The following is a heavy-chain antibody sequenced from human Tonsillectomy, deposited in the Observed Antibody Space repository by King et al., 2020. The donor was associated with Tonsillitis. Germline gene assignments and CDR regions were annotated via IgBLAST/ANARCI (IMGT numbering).Heavy chain of an antibody. Sequence: QVQLVESGGGVVQPGRSLRLSCAASGFSLSNYAIHWVRQAPGKGLEWVAIISYDGSNKYYADSVKGRFTISRDNPKNTVYLLMNRVRTEDTAMYYCARGYSTDPMDVWGQGTTVTVS. J-gene: IGHJ6*02. V-gene: IGHV3-30-3*01. CDR1: GFSLSNYA. CDR2: ISYDGSNK. D-gene: IGHD6-13*01. CDR3: ARGYSTDPMDV.